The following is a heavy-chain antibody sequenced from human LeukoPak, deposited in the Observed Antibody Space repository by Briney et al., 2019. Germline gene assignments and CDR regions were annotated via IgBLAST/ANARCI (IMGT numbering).Heavy chain of an antibody. V-gene: IGHV1-46*02. D-gene: IGHD5-12*01. J-gene: IGHJ6*02. Sequence: ASVKVSCKASGYTFNSYYMHWVRQAPGQGLEWMGIINPSGGSTTYAQKFQGRVTMTRDTSTSTVYMELSSLRSEDTAVYYCARGGYSFIYGMDVWGQGTTVTVSS. CDR2: INPSGGST. CDR1: GYTFNSYY. CDR3: ARGGYSFIYGMDV.